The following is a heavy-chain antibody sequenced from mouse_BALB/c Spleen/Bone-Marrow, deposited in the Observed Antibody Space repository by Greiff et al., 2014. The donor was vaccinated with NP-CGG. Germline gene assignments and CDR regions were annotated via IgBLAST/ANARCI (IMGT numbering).Heavy chain of an antibody. Sequence: DVKLQESGGGLVQPGGSRKLSCAASGFTFSDYGMAWVRQAPGKGPEWVAFISNLAYSIYYADTVTGRFTISRENAKNTLYLEMSSLRSEDKAMYYCARENDYGGTFAYWGQGTLVTVSA. CDR1: GFTFSDYG. J-gene: IGHJ3*01. D-gene: IGHD2-4*01. CDR3: ARENDYGGTFAY. CDR2: ISNLAYSI. V-gene: IGHV5-15*02.